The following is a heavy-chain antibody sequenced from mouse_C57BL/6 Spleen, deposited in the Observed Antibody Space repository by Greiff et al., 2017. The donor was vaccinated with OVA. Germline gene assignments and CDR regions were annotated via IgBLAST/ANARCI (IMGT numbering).Heavy chain of an antibody. V-gene: IGHV1-82*01. CDR1: GYAFSSSW. D-gene: IGHD1-1*01. CDR2: IYPGDGDT. J-gene: IGHJ2*01. Sequence: QVQLQQSGPELVKPGASVKISCKASGYAFSSSWMNWAKQRPGKGLEWIGRIYPGDGDTNYNGKFKGKATLTADKSSSTAYMQLSSLTSEDSAVYFCARGSSPYFDYWGQGTTLTVSS. CDR3: ARGSSPYFDY.